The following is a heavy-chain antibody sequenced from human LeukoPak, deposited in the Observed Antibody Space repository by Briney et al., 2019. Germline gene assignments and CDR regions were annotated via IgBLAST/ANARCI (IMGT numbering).Heavy chain of an antibody. CDR3: ARSRRDGYNYRVDY. J-gene: IGHJ4*02. CDR2: INAYNGNT. V-gene: IGHV1-18*01. Sequence: GASVKVSCKASGYTFTSYGISWVRQAPGQGLEWMGWINAYNGNTNYAQKLQGRVTMNTDTSTSTVYMELRSVRSDDAAVYYCARSRRDGYNYRVDYGGQGTVVAVSS. D-gene: IGHD5-24*01. CDR1: GYTFTSYG.